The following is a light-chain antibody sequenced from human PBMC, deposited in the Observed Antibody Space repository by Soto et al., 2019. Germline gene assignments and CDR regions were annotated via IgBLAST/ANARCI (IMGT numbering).Light chain of an antibody. Sequence: EIVMTQSPATLSVSPGERANLSCRASQSVRSNLAWYQQKPGQAPRLLIYGTSTSATGVPDRFSGSGSGTEFPITVSSLQSEDFAFYYCQQDIAWPRTFGQGTKMEIK. CDR3: QQDIAWPRT. CDR1: QSVRSN. J-gene: IGKJ2*01. V-gene: IGKV3-15*01. CDR2: GTS.